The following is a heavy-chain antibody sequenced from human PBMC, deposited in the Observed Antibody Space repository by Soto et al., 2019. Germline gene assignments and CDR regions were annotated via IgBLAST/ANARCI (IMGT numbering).Heavy chain of an antibody. CDR3: TRELPTVTTDAFDI. Sequence: GGSLRLSCAASGFTFSSYWMSWVRQAPGKGLEWVANIKQDGSEKYYVDSVKGRFTISRDNAKNSLYLQMNSLRAEDTAVYYCTRELPTVTTDAFDIWGQGTMVTVSS. CDR2: IKQDGSEK. V-gene: IGHV3-7*01. D-gene: IGHD4-17*01. CDR1: GFTFSSYW. J-gene: IGHJ3*02.